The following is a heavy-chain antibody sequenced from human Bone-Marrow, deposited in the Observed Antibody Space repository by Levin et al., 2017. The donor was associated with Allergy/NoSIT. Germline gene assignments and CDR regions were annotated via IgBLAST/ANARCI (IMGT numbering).Heavy chain of an antibody. CDR2: IYSGGDT. D-gene: IGHD6-13*01. CDR1: GFSVSRNY. CDR3: ARNGVGTAAGTP. J-gene: IGHJ4*02. V-gene: IGHV3-66*01. Sequence: GGSLRLSCAASGFSVSRNYMSWVRQAPGKGLEWVSLIYSGGDTQYADSVKGRFTISRDNSRTTLYLHMNSLRGDDTAVYYCARNGVGTAAGTPWGQGTLVTVSS.